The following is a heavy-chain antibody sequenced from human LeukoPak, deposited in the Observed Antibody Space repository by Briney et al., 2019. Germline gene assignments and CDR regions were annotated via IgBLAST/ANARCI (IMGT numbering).Heavy chain of an antibody. D-gene: IGHD3-22*01. Sequence: SETLSLTCTVSGGSIRSYYWSWMRQPPGKGLEWTGYMYYSGSTNYNPSLKSRVTISVDTSKNQFSLKLSSVTAADTAVYYCARVRALSYYDSSGDLYYFDYWGQGTLVTVSS. V-gene: IGHV4-59*01. CDR1: GGSIRSYY. J-gene: IGHJ4*02. CDR3: ARVRALSYYDSSGDLYYFDY. CDR2: MYYSGST.